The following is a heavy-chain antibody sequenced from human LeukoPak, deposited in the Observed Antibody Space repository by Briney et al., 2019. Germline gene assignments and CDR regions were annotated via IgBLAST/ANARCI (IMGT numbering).Heavy chain of an antibody. Sequence: GGSLRLSCAASGFTFSSYVMSWVRQAPSNGLRCVSAITGRGGSTCDADSVKGRFTISRDNSKNALYLQMNSLRAEDTAVCYCAKRVRERSRWLWYWSARGGQGSLVTVSS. D-gene: IGHD6-13*01. J-gene: IGHJ5*02. CDR3: AKRVRERSRWLWYWSAR. CDR1: GFTFSSYV. CDR2: ITGRGGST. V-gene: IGHV3-23*01.